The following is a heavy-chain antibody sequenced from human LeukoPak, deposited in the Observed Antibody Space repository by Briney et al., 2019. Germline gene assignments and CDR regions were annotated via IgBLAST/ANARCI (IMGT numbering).Heavy chain of an antibody. Sequence: ASVKVSCKASGGTFSSYAISWVRQAPGQGLEWMGRIIPIFGTANYAKKFQGRVTITTDESTSTAYMELSSLRSEDTAVYHCAILPDYDSSGTNFDYWGQGTLVIVSS. J-gene: IGHJ4*02. V-gene: IGHV1-69*05. D-gene: IGHD3-22*01. CDR3: AILPDYDSSGTNFDY. CDR1: GGTFSSYA. CDR2: IIPIFGTA.